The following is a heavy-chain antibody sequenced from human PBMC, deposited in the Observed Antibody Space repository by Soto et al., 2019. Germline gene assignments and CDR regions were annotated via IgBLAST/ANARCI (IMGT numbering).Heavy chain of an antibody. CDR3: AKDYPNSSGYINSCYFDY. V-gene: IGHV3-30*18. Sequence: QVQLVESGGGVVQPGRSLRLSCAASGFTFSSYGMHWVRQAPGKGLEWVAVISYDGSNKYYADSVKGRFTISRDNSKNTLYLQMHSLRAEDTAVYYCAKDYPNSSGYINSCYFDYWGQGTLVTVSS. CDR1: GFTFSSYG. D-gene: IGHD6-19*01. J-gene: IGHJ4*02. CDR2: ISYDGSNK.